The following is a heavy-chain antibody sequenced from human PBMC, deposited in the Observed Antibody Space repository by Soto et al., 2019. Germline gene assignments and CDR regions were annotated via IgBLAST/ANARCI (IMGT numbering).Heavy chain of an antibody. CDR2: ISYDGSNQ. Sequence: VKLVESGGGVVQPGGSLRLSCAASGFTFNIYGMHWVRQAPDKGLEWVALISYDGSNQYYADSVKGRFTISRDNSKNTLFLQMNSLRADDTAVYFCAKDQASRQGSFDSWGQGTLVTVAS. V-gene: IGHV3-30*18. CDR3: AKDQASRQGSFDS. CDR1: GFTFNIYG. J-gene: IGHJ4*02.